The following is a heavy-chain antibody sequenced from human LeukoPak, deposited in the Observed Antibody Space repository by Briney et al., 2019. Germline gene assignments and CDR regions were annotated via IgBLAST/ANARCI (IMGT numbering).Heavy chain of an antibody. V-gene: IGHV1-18*01. CDR1: GYTFTSYG. D-gene: IGHD5-18*01. CDR3: ARADTATGWFDP. J-gene: IGHJ5*02. Sequence: ASVKVSCKASGYTFTSYGISWVRQAPGQGLEWMGWISAYNGNTNYAQKIQGRVTMTTDTSTSTAYMELRSLRSDDTAVYYCARADTATGWFDPWGQGTLVTVSS. CDR2: ISAYNGNT.